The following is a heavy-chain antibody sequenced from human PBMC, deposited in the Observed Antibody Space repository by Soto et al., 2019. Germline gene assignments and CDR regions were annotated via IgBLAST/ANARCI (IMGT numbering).Heavy chain of an antibody. Sequence: PGGSLSLSCAASGFAFSNYWMSWVRQAPGKGLEWVANIRQDGSAEYYLDSVKGRFTISRDNARNSLYLLMNSLRAEDTAVYYCAKDRAPAQYTGYVDWGQGTLVTVSS. D-gene: IGHD5-12*01. V-gene: IGHV3-7*01. CDR1: GFAFSNYW. J-gene: IGHJ4*02. CDR3: AKDRAPAQYTGYVD. CDR2: IRQDGSAE.